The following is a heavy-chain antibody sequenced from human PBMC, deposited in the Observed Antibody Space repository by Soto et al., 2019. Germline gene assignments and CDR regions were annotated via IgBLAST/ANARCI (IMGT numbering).Heavy chain of an antibody. J-gene: IGHJ5*02. V-gene: IGHV1-2*02. CDR3: ARAQPELLWFGESNWFDP. CDR2: INPNSGGT. CDR1: GYTFTGYY. D-gene: IGHD3-10*01. Sequence: GASVKVSCKASGYTFTGYYMHWVRQAPGQGLEWMGWINPNSGGTNYAQKFQGRVTMTRDTSISTAYMELSRLRSDDTAVYYCARAQPELLWFGESNWFDPWGQGTLVTSPQ.